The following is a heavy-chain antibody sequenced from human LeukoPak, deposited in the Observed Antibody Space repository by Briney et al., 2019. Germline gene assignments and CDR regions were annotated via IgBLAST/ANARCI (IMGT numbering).Heavy chain of an antibody. D-gene: IGHD3-22*01. V-gene: IGHV1-58*02. J-gene: IGHJ6*02. CDR3: AAGYDSSGYYYVNYYYYGMDV. Sequence: SVKVSCKASGFTFTSSAMQWVRQARGQRLEWIGWIVVGSGNTNYAQKFQERVTITRDMSTSTAYMELSSLRSEDTAVYYCAAGYDSSGYYYVNYYYYGMDVWGQGTTVTVSS. CDR1: GFTFTSSA. CDR2: IVVGSGNT.